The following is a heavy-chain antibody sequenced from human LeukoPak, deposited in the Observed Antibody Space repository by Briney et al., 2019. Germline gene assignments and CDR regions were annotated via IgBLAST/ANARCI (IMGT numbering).Heavy chain of an antibody. CDR1: GGSFSGYY. J-gene: IGHJ3*02. D-gene: IGHD3-3*01. CDR3: ARGRRLITIFGVVTPFDAFDI. Sequence: SETLSLTCAVYGGSFSGYYWSWIRQPPGKGLEWIGEINHSGSTNYNPSLKGRVTISVDTSKNQFSLKLSSVTAADTAVYYCARGRRLITIFGVVTPFDAFDIWGQGTMVTVSS. V-gene: IGHV4-34*01. CDR2: INHSGST.